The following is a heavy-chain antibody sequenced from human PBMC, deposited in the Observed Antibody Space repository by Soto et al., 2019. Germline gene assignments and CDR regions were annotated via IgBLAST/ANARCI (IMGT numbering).Heavy chain of an antibody. V-gene: IGHV3-30-3*01. Sequence: GGSLRLSCAASVFTFSSYAMHWVRQAPGKGLEWVAVISYDGSNKYYADSVKGRFTISRDNSKNTLYLQMNSLRAEDTAVYYCARARGDYYDSSGYYYYYGMDVWGQGTTVTVSS. D-gene: IGHD3-22*01. CDR3: ARARGDYYDSSGYYYYYGMDV. CDR2: ISYDGSNK. CDR1: VFTFSSYA. J-gene: IGHJ6*02.